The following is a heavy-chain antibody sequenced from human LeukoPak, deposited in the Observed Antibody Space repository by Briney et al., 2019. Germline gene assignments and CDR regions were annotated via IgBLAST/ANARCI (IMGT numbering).Heavy chain of an antibody. CDR1: GFTFSSYS. D-gene: IGHD6-19*01. J-gene: IGHJ4*02. CDR3: ARDRSIAVADYFDY. CDR2: ISSSSSYI. Sequence: GGSLRLSCAASGFTFSSYSMNWVRQAPGKGLEWVSSISSSSSYIYYADSVKGRFTISRDNAKNSQYLQMNSLRAEDTAVYYCARDRSIAVADYFDYWGQGTLVTVSS. V-gene: IGHV3-21*01.